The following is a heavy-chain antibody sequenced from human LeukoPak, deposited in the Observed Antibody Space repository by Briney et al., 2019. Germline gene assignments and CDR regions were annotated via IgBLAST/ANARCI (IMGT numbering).Heavy chain of an antibody. CDR3: IRGAPTTFDY. D-gene: IGHD1-14*01. Sequence: AGGSLRLSCAASGFTFSSYWMHWVRQAPGKGLVWVSRINSGGSSTSCADSVKGRFTISRDDAKNTLYLQMNSLRPEDTAVYYCIRGAPTTFDYWDQGTLVTVSS. CDR1: GFTFSSYW. V-gene: IGHV3-74*01. CDR2: INSGGSST. J-gene: IGHJ4*02.